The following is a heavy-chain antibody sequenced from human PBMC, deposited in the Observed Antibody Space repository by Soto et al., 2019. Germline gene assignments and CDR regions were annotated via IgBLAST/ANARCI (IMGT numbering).Heavy chain of an antibody. CDR2: INSDGSST. V-gene: IGHV3-74*01. CDR3: AREAGYCSGGNCYSDHWWDP. D-gene: IGHD2-15*01. J-gene: IGHJ5*02. Sequence: RSLTISDEASGGTVSSYWRYWVREAQEKGLVWVSRINSDGSSTSYADSVKGRFTISIDNAKNTLYLQMNSLRAEDTAVYYCAREAGYCSGGNCYSDHWWDPCGKGTLVT. CDR1: GGTVSSYW.